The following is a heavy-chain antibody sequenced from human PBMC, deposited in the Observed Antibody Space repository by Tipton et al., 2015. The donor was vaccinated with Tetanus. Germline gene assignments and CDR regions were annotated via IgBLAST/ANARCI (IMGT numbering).Heavy chain of an antibody. V-gene: IGHV4-61*08. Sequence: TLSLTCSVSGSSISGSGHYWTWIRQPPGKELEWVGYVYHSGHTNYNPSLKDQLTISRGTSRNQFSLTLTSVTAADTAVYFCARANNDIPKTGPFDFWGPGILVTVSS. D-gene: IGHD1-1*01. CDR3: ARANNDIPKTGPFDF. CDR1: GSSISGSGHY. CDR2: VYHSGHT. J-gene: IGHJ4*01.